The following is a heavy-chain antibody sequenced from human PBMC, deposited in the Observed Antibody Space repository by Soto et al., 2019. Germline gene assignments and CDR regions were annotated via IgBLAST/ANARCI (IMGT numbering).Heavy chain of an antibody. Sequence: QVQVVQSGAEVKKPGASVRLSCKTSGYSFTSCAIHWVRLAPGQRFEWMGWINTDSGNTKYSQKFQGRVTITRDTAASTTYMEVTSLTSEDTATYCCVRDRAVDWYLDLWGRGTLVTVSS. V-gene: IGHV1-3*04. CDR2: INTDSGNT. J-gene: IGHJ2*01. CDR3: VRDRAVDWYLDL. CDR1: GYSFTSCA. D-gene: IGHD6-19*01.